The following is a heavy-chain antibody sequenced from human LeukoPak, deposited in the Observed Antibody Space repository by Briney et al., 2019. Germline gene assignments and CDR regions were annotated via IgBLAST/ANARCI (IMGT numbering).Heavy chain of an antibody. J-gene: IGHJ3*02. CDR1: GGSISSYY. Sequence: PETLSLTCTVSGGSISSYYWSWIRQPPGKGLEWIGYIYYSGSTNYNPSLKSRVTISVDTSKNQFSLKLSSVTAADTAVYYCAREGMATIFDAFDIWGQGTMVTVSS. D-gene: IGHD5-24*01. CDR3: AREGMATIFDAFDI. V-gene: IGHV4-59*01. CDR2: IYYSGST.